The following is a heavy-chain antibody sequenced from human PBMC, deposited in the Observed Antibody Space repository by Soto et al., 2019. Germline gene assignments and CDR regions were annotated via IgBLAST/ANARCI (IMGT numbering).Heavy chain of an antibody. CDR3: ARGKLLWFGELFGYYYGMDV. V-gene: IGHV4-34*01. J-gene: IGHJ6*02. D-gene: IGHD3-10*01. CDR1: GGSFSGYY. Sequence: PSETLSLTCAVYGGSFSGYYWSWIRQPPGKGLEWIGEINHSGSTNYNPSLKSRVTISVDTSKNQFSLKLSSVTAADTAVYYCARGKLLWFGELFGYYYGMDVWGQGTTVTVSS. CDR2: INHSGST.